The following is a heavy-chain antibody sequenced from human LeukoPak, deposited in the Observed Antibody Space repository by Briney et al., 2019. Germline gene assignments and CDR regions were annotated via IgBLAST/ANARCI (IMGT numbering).Heavy chain of an antibody. J-gene: IGHJ4*02. V-gene: IGHV4-34*01. CDR3: ARGLPRRNYYDSSGYYSYYFDY. CDR1: GGSFSGYY. CDR2: INHSGST. D-gene: IGHD3-22*01. Sequence: SETLSLTCAVYGGSFSGYYWSWIRQPPGKGLEWIGEINHSGSTNYNPSLKSRVTISVDTSKNQFSLKLSSVTAADTAVYYCARGLPRRNYYDSSGYYSYYFDYWGQGTLVTVPS.